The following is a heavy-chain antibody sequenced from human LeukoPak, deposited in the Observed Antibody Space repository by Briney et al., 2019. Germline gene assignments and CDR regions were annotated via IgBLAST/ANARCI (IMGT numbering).Heavy chain of an antibody. V-gene: IGHV3-23*01. J-gene: IGHJ4*02. CDR3: AKNVPGRAIDY. CDR1: GFTFSSSA. Sequence: GGSLRLSCVASGFTFSSSAMSRVRQAPGKGLEWVSTIGTGDDRYYTDSVKGRFTISRDNSKNTLYLQMSSLRAEDTAVYYCAKNVPGRAIDYWGQGTLVTVSS. CDR2: IGTGDDR. D-gene: IGHD2-15*01.